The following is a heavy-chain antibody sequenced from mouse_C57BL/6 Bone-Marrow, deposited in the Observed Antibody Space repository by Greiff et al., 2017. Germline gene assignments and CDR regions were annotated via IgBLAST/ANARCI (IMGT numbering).Heavy chain of an antibody. CDR2: INPNNGGT. Sequence: EVKLQESGPELVKPGASVKMSCKASGYTFTDYNMHWVKQSHGKSLEWIGYINPNNGGTSYNQKFKGKATLTVNKSSSTAYMELRSLTSEDSAVYYCARITTVVYFDDWGQGTTLTVSS. J-gene: IGHJ2*01. D-gene: IGHD1-1*01. CDR3: ARITTVVYFDD. V-gene: IGHV1-22*01. CDR1: GYTFTDYN.